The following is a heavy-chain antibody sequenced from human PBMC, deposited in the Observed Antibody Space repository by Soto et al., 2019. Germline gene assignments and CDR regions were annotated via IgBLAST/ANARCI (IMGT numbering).Heavy chain of an antibody. V-gene: IGHV3-48*03. D-gene: IGHD2-15*01. CDR3: ARDNAGTVVRH. CDR1: GITFNNHD. Sequence: PGGSLRLSCAASGITFNNHDMSWVRQAPGKGLEWVSYISGSGFKIYYADSVKGRFTISRDNAKNSMYLQMNSLRAEDTAVYYCARDNAGTVVRHWGQGTLVTVSS. J-gene: IGHJ1*01. CDR2: ISGSGFKI.